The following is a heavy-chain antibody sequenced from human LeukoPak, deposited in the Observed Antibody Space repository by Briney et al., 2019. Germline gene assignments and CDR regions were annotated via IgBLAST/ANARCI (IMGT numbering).Heavy chain of an antibody. Sequence: GASVKVSCKASGYTFTSYAMNWVRQAPGQGLEWMGWINTNTGNPTYAQGFTGRFVLSLDTSVSTAYLQISSLKAEDTAVYYCARDIWFGESPYYFDYWGQGTLVTVSS. J-gene: IGHJ4*02. D-gene: IGHD3-10*01. V-gene: IGHV7-4-1*02. CDR1: GYTFTSYA. CDR3: ARDIWFGESPYYFDY. CDR2: INTNTGNP.